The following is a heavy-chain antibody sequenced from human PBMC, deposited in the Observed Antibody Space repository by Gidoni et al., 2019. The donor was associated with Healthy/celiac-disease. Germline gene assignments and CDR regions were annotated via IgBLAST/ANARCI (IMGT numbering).Heavy chain of an antibody. J-gene: IGHJ4*02. CDR1: GFTVSSHY. D-gene: IGHD2-15*01. Sequence: EVQLVESGGGLVQPGGSLRLSCAASGFTVSSHYMSWVRQAPGKGLEWVSVIYSGGSTYYADSVKGRFTISRDNSKNTLYLQMNSLRAEDTAVYYCARDPLLGYCSGGSCYSSSADYWGQGTLVTVSS. V-gene: IGHV3-66*02. CDR3: ARDPLLGYCSGGSCYSSSADY. CDR2: IYSGGST.